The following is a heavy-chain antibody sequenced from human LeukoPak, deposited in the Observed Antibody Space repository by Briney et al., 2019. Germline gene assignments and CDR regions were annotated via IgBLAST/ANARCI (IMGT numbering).Heavy chain of an antibody. J-gene: IGHJ3*02. V-gene: IGHV3-21*06. CDR1: GFTFSSYS. D-gene: IGHD6-19*01. Sequence: GGSLRLSCAASGFTFSSYSMNWVRQAPGKGLEWVSSISSSSSSIYYADSVKGRFTISRDNAKHSLYLQMNSLRTEDTAVYYCARGGISSGWYHRSDTFDIWGQGTMVTVSS. CDR2: ISSSSSSI. CDR3: ARGGISSGWYHRSDTFDI.